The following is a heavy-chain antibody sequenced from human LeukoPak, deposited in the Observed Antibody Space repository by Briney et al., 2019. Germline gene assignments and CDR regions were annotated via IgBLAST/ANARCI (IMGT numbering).Heavy chain of an antibody. V-gene: IGHV4-4*07. CDR3: ARASSGSHFSYYYYYMDV. Sequence: PSETLSLTCTVSGGSISSYYWSWIRQPAGKGLEWIGRIYTSGSTNYNPSLKSRVTISVDTSKNQFSLKLSSVTAADTAVYYCARASSGSHFSYYYYYMDVWGKGTTVTVSS. D-gene: IGHD6-19*01. J-gene: IGHJ6*03. CDR1: GGSISSYY. CDR2: IYTSGST.